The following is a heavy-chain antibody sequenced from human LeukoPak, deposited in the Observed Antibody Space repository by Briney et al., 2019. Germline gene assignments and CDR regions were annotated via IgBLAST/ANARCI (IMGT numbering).Heavy chain of an antibody. CDR3: ARRSRIVGATFGYYFDY. V-gene: IGHV4-4*09. CDR2: IYTSGST. D-gene: IGHD1-26*01. CDR1: GGSISSYY. J-gene: IGHJ4*02. Sequence: PSETLSLTCTVSGGSISSYYWSWIRQPPGKGLEWIGYIYTSGSTNYNPSLKSRVTISVDTSKNQFSLKLSSVTAADTAVYYCARRSRIVGATFGYYFDYWGQGTLVTVSS.